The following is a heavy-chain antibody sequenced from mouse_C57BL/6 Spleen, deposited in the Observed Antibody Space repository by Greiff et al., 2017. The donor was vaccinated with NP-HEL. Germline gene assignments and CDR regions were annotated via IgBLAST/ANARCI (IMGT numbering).Heavy chain of an antibody. CDR2: INPSNGGT. D-gene: IGHD2-1*01. V-gene: IGHV1-53*01. CDR3: ARCNYYDYDAMDY. Sequence: VQLQQSGTELVKPGASVKLSCKASGYTFTSYWMHWVKQRPGQGLEWIGNINPSNGGTNYNEKFKSKATLTVDKSSSTAYMQLSSLTSEDSAVYYCARCNYYDYDAMDYWGQGTSVTVSS. J-gene: IGHJ4*01. CDR1: GYTFTSYW.